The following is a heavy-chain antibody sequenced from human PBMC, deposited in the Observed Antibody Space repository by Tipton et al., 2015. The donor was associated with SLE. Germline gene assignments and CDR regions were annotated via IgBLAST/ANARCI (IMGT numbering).Heavy chain of an antibody. CDR1: GGSFSGYY. D-gene: IGHD3-9*01. CDR3: ASGILTGNAAFDV. J-gene: IGHJ3*01. Sequence: TLSLTCAVYGGSFSGYYWSWILQPPGKGLEWIGEINHSGSTNYNPSLKSRVTISVDTSKNQFSLILRSVTAADTAVYYCASGILTGNAAFDVWGQGTMVTVSP. V-gene: IGHV4-34*01. CDR2: INHSGST.